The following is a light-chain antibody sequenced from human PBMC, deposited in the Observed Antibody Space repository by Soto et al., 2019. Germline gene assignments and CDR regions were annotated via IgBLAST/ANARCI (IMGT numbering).Light chain of an antibody. Sequence: GDRVTITCRASQSISSYLNWYQQKPGKAPKLLIYAASSLQSGVPSRFSGSGSGTEFTLTISSLQPDDFATYYCQQYEDLPWTFGQGTKVDIK. CDR2: AAS. CDR3: QQYEDLPWT. V-gene: IGKV1-39*01. J-gene: IGKJ1*01. CDR1: QSISSY.